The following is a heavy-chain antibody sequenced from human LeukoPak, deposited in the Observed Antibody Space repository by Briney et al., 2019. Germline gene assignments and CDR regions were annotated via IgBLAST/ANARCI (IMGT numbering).Heavy chain of an antibody. V-gene: IGHV1-18*01. J-gene: IGHJ6*02. CDR2: ISAYNGNT. CDR3: AKAGFGVRGVIIIGDYYGMDV. CDR1: GYTFTSYG. Sequence: ASVKVSCKASGYTFTSYGISWVRQAPGQGLEWMGWISAYNGNTNYAQKLQGRVTMATDTSTSTAYMELRSLRSDDTAVYYCAKAGFGVRGVIIIGDYYGMDVWGQGTTVTVSS. D-gene: IGHD3-10*01.